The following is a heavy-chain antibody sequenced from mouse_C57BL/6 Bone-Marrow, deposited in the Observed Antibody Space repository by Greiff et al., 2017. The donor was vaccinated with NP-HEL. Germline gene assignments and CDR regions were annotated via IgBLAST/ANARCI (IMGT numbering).Heavy chain of an antibody. CDR3: ASHYSKERNYFDY. CDR2: ISSGGSYT. Sequence: EVKLMESGGDLVKPGGSLKLSCAASGFTFSSYGMSWVRQTPDKRLEWVATISSGGSYTYYPDSVKGRFTISRDNAKNTLYLQMSSLKSEDTAMYYCASHYSKERNYFDYWGQGTTLTVSS. D-gene: IGHD2-5*01. J-gene: IGHJ2*01. V-gene: IGHV5-6*01. CDR1: GFTFSSYG.